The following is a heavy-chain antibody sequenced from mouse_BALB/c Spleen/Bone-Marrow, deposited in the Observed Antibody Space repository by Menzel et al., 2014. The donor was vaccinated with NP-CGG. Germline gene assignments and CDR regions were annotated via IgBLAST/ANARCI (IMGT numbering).Heavy chain of an antibody. D-gene: IGHD2-14*01. J-gene: IGHJ3*01. V-gene: IGHV1-69*01. CDR2: IDTSDSYT. CDR3: ARSDYRYDPFAY. CDR1: GHTFTDYW. Sequence: VQVVESGAELVMPGASVKMSRKASGHTFTDYWMHWVKQRPGQGLEWIGAIDTSDSYTSYNQKFKGKATLTVDESSSTAYMQPSSLTSEDSAVYYCARSDYRYDPFAYWGQGTLVTVSA.